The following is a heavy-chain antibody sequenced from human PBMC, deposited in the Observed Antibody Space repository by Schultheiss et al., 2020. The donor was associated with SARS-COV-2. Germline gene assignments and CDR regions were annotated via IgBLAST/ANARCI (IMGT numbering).Heavy chain of an antibody. CDR1: GGSISSSSYY. V-gene: IGHV4-39*07. Sequence: SETLSLTCTVSGGSISSSSYYWGWIRQPPGKGLEWIGSIYYSGSTYYNPSLKGRVTISVDTSKNQFSLKLSSVTAADTAVYYCARNVRYYYGSGKDYWGQGTLVTVSS. D-gene: IGHD3-10*01. CDR3: ARNVRYYYGSGKDY. CDR2: IYYSGST. J-gene: IGHJ4*02.